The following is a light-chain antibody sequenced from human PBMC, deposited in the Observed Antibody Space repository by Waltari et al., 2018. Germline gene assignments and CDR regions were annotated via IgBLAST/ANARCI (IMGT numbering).Light chain of an antibody. V-gene: IGLV3-1*01. J-gene: IGLJ2*01. CDR2: QDT. CDR1: KLDDKY. Sequence: SYELTQSPSLSVSPGQTATITCSGDKLDDKYVSWYQQKSGQSPVLVIFQDTRRPSGIPERFSGSSSGNTATLTISGTQSLDEADYYCQAWDSRTYVVFGGGTKVTVL. CDR3: QAWDSRTYVV.